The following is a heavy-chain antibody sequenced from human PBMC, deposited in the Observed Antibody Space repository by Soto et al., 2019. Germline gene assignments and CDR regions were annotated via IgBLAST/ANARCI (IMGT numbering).Heavy chain of an antibody. D-gene: IGHD1-1*01. V-gene: IGHV3-23*01. CDR1: GFICSSYD. CDR3: AKATATSGGAFEI. Sequence: PGGSLRLSCAGSGFICSSYDMSWVRQAPGKGLEWVSTILVGGSTHYEDSVKGRFTISRDTSKNTVYLQMNSLTAGDTAFYYCAKATATSGGAFEIYGQGTMVTVSS. J-gene: IGHJ3*02. CDR2: ILVGGST.